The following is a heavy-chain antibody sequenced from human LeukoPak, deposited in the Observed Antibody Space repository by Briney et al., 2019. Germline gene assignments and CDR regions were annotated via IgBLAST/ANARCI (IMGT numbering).Heavy chain of an antibody. CDR3: ARSFIGYCSSTSCYVGVYFDY. D-gene: IGHD2-2*01. V-gene: IGHV4-34*01. CDR2: INHSGRT. Sequence: SETLSLTCAVYGGSFSGYYWSWIRQPPGEGVEWIGEINHSGRTNYNPSLQSRVTISVDTSKNQFSLKLSSVTAADTAVYYCARSFIGYCSSTSCYVGVYFDYWGQGTLVTVSS. J-gene: IGHJ4*02. CDR1: GGSFSGYY.